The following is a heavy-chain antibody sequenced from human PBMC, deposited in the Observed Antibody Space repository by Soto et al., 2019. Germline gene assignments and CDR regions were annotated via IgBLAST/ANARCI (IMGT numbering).Heavy chain of an antibody. D-gene: IGHD4-17*01. Sequence: QVQLVQSGAEVKKPGASVKVSCKASGYTFTSYGISWVRQAPGQGLEWMGWISAYNGNTNYAQKLQGRVTMTTDTSASTAYMELRSLRSDDTAVYYCASNHDYGDYTDAFDIWGQGTMVTVSS. CDR3: ASNHDYGDYTDAFDI. J-gene: IGHJ3*02. CDR2: ISAYNGNT. V-gene: IGHV1-18*01. CDR1: GYTFTSYG.